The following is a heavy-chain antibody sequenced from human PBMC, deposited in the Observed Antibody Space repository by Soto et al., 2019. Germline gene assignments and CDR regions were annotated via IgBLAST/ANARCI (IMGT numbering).Heavy chain of an antibody. CDR1: GGSISTTDNY. CDR2: FYYSGST. CDR3: ASRKRDEDCSSNSCYVTF. Sequence: QLQLQESGPGLVKPSETLSLTCTVSGGSISTTDNYWGWIRQPPGKGLEWIGSFYYSGSTYYNPSLKSRVTMSVDTSKNQFSLQLTSAAAADTAVYYCASRKRDEDCSSNSCYVTFWGQGTLVAVSS. J-gene: IGHJ4*02. V-gene: IGHV4-39*01. D-gene: IGHD2-2*01.